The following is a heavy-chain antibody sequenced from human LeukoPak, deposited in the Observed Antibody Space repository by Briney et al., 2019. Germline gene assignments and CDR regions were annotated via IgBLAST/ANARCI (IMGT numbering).Heavy chain of an antibody. J-gene: IGHJ6*02. CDR2: TYYRSKWYN. CDR3: ARDLVGNYDYGMDV. D-gene: IGHD2-15*01. Sequence: SQTLSLTCALSGDSVSTNNAAWNWIRQSPTRGLEWLGRTYYRSKWYNDYAVSVKSRITINSDTSKNQFSLQLNSVTAEDTAVYYCARDLVGNYDYGMDVWGQGTTVTVSS. CDR1: GDSVSTNNAA. V-gene: IGHV6-1*01.